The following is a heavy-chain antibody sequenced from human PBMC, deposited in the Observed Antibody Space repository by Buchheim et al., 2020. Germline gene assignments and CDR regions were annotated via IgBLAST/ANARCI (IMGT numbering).Heavy chain of an antibody. J-gene: IGHJ4*02. CDR1: GFTFSSYG. V-gene: IGHV3-30*18. D-gene: IGHD6-6*01. CDR2: ISYDGSNK. Sequence: QVQLMESGGGVVQPGRSLRLSCAASGFTFSSYGMHWVRQAPGKGLEWVAVISYDGSNKYYADSVKGRFTISRDNSKNTLYLQMNSLRAEDTAVYYCAKGGWYSSSWGQGTL. CDR3: AKGGWYSSS.